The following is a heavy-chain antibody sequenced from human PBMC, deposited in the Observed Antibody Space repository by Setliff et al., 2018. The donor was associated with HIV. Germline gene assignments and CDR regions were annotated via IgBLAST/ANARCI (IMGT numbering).Heavy chain of an antibody. Sequence: GESLKISCKGSGYSFTNYWIAWLRQMPGKGLEWMGIIYPGDSDTRYSPSSQGQVTISADKSISTAYLQWSSLKASDTAMYYCARHGQYGSGSYYNRPFDYWGQGTLVTVS. J-gene: IGHJ4*02. V-gene: IGHV5-51*01. CDR3: ARHGQYGSGSYYNRPFDY. D-gene: IGHD3-10*01. CDR1: GYSFTNYW. CDR2: IYPGDSDT.